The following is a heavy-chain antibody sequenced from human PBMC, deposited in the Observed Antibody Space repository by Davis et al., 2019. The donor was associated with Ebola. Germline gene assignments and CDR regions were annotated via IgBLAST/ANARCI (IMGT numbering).Heavy chain of an antibody. CDR1: GGSISSYY. Sequence: PGGSLRLSCTVSGGSISSYYWSWIRQPAGKGLEWIGRIYTSGSTNYNPSLKSRVTMSVDTSKNQFSLKLSSVTAADTAVYYCARASIETGGFDYWGQGTLVTVSS. CDR3: ARASIETGGFDY. J-gene: IGHJ4*02. CDR2: IYTSGST. V-gene: IGHV4-4*07. D-gene: IGHD7-27*01.